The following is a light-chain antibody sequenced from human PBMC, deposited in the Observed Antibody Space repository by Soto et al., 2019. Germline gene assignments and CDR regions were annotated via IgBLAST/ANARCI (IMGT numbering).Light chain of an antibody. CDR2: DAS. CDR1: QSISSW. CDR3: QQYNSYSGT. Sequence: DIQMHQSPSTLSASVGDRVTITCRASQSISSWLAWYQQKPGKAPKLLIYDASSLESGVPSRFSGSGSGTEFTLTISSLQPDDFATYYCQQYNSYSGTVGQGTKVDIK. J-gene: IGKJ1*01. V-gene: IGKV1-5*01.